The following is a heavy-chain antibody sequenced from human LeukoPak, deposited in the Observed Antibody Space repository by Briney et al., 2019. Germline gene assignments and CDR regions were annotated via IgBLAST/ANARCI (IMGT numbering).Heavy chain of an antibody. CDR1: GYTFTGYY. D-gene: IGHD4-17*01. Sequence: ASVKVSCKASGYTFTGYYMHWVRQAPGQGLEWLGWIDPNSGGTNYAQRFQGRVTMTRDTSITTAYMELRSLRSDDTAIYYCARVVDHDYHDYYADYWGQGTLVTVSS. CDR2: IDPNSGGT. J-gene: IGHJ4*02. V-gene: IGHV1-2*02. CDR3: ARVVDHDYHDYYADY.